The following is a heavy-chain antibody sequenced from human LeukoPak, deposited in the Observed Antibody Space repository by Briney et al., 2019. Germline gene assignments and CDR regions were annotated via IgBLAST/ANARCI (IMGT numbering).Heavy chain of an antibody. CDR1: SGSISSYY. J-gene: IGHJ4*02. Sequence: SETLSLTCTVSSGSISSYYWSWIRQPPGKGLEWLGYIYYSGSTNYNPSLKSRVTISVDTSKNQFSLKLSSVTAADTAVYYCARAYNDYVWGSYRYEMYYFDYWGQGTLVTVSS. CDR3: ARAYNDYVWGSYRYEMYYFDY. D-gene: IGHD3-16*02. CDR2: IYYSGST. V-gene: IGHV4-59*01.